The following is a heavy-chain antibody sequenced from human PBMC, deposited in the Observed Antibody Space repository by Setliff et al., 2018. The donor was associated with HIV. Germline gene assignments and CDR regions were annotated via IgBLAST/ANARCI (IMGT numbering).Heavy chain of an antibody. CDR3: TRVMGATTGFHDY. V-gene: IGHV1-3*01. CDR1: GYTLTNYA. CDR2: INAGNDNT. J-gene: IGHJ4*02. D-gene: IGHD1-26*01. Sequence: ASVKVSCKASGYTLTNYAMYWVRQAPGQRLEWMGCINAGNDNTKYSQNFQGRVTITKDTSASTGYMELSSLRSEDTALYYCTRVMGATTGFHDYWGQGTLVTVSS.